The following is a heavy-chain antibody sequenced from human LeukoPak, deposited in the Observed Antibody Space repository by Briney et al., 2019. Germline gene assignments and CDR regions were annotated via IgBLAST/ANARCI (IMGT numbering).Heavy chain of an antibody. CDR2: MSPNSGNT. D-gene: IGHD3-16*01. CDR3: ARLGGTWDPADY. J-gene: IGHJ4*02. CDR1: GYSFTSYD. V-gene: IGHV1-8*01. Sequence: ASVRVSCKASGYSFTSYDINWVRQATGQGLEWMGWMSPNSGNTGYTQKFQGRVTMTRNTSISTAYMELRSLRSEDTAVYYCARLGGTWDPADYWGQGTLVTVSS.